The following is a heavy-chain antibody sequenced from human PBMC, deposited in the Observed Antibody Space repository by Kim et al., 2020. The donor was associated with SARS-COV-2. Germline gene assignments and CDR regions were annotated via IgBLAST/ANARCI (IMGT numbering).Heavy chain of an antibody. D-gene: IGHD3-3*01. CDR2: IYYSGST. Sequence: SETLSLTCTVSGGSISSYYWSWIRQPPGKGLEWIGYIYYSGSTNYNPSLKSRVTISVDTSKNQFSLKLSSVTAADTAVYYCARGTGPWGDFWSGPRVWWFDPWGQGTLVTVSS. CDR3: ARGTGPWGDFWSGPRVWWFDP. CDR1: GGSISSYY. J-gene: IGHJ5*02. V-gene: IGHV4-59*01.